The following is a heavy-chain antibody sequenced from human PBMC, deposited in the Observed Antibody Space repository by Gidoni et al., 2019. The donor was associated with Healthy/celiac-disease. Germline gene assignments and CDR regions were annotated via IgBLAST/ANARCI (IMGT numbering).Heavy chain of an antibody. V-gene: IGHV4-39*01. D-gene: IGHD4-17*01. CDR2: IYYSGST. CDR1: GGSISSSSYY. J-gene: IGHJ4*02. Sequence: QLQLQESGPGLVQPSETLSLTCTVSGGSISSSSYYWGWIRQPPGKGLEWIGSIYYSGSTYYNPSLKSRVTISVDTSKNQFSLKLSSVTAADTAVYYCARHYGDYPREFDYWGQGTLVTVSS. CDR3: ARHYGDYPREFDY.